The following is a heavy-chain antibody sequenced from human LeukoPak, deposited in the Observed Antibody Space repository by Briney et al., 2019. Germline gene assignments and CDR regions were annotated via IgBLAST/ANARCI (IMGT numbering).Heavy chain of an antibody. J-gene: IGHJ4*02. D-gene: IGHD1-26*01. CDR3: ARGRPIVGAKYYFDY. CDR2: IYYSGST. CDR1: GGSISSSSYY. V-gene: IGHV4-39*07. Sequence: SETLSLTCTVSGGSISSSSYYWGWIRQPPGKGLEWIGSIYYSGSTYYNPSLKSRVTISVDTSKNQFSLKLSSVTAADTAVYYCARGRPIVGAKYYFDYWGQGTLVTVSS.